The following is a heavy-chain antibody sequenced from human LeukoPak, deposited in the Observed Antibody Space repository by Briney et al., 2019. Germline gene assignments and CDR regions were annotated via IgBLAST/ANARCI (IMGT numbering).Heavy chain of an antibody. J-gene: IGHJ4*02. CDR1: GGSFSGYY. V-gene: IGHV4-34*01. CDR2: INHSGST. Sequence: PSETLSLTCAVYGGSFSGYYWSWIRQPPGKGLEWIGEINHSGSTNYNPSLKSRVTISVDTSKNQFSLKLSSVTAADTAVYYCARFSRFLEWFQTPYYFDYWGQGTLVTVSS. D-gene: IGHD3-3*01. CDR3: ARFSRFLEWFQTPYYFDY.